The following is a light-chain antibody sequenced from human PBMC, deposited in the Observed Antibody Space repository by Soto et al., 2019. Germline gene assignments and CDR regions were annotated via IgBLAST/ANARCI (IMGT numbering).Light chain of an antibody. CDR1: RSNIGSNT. CDR2: GIN. CDR3: ATWDDSLSGSVV. J-gene: IGLJ2*01. V-gene: IGLV1-44*01. Sequence: VLTQPPSASGTPGQRVTISCSGSRSNIGSNTVSWYQQLPGTAPKLLIYGINQRPSGVPDRFSGSTSGTSASLAISGLQSEDEANYYCATWDDSLSGSVVFGGGTKVTVL.